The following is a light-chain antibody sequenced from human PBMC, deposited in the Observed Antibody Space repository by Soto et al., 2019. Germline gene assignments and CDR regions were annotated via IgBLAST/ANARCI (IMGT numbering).Light chain of an antibody. CDR2: DVS. CDR3: CSYTGTNSYV. V-gene: IGLV2-11*01. CDR1: SSDVGGYNY. Sequence: QSVLTQPRSVSGSPGQSVTISCTGTSSDVGGYNYVSWYQQHPGKAPKLMIYDVSKRPSGVPDRFSASKSGNTASLTISGLQAEDEADYYCCSYTGTNSYVFGTGTKLTVL. J-gene: IGLJ1*01.